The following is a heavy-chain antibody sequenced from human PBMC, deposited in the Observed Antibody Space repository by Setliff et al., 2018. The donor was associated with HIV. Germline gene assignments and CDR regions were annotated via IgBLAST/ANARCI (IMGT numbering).Heavy chain of an antibody. Sequence: GESLKISCKGSGYTFPHAWIGWVRQMPGKGLEWMGIIYLSDSDTRYSRSFQGQVTISVDQSITTAYLQWSSLKASDTAMYYCATSPGTYSDSSASYFDYWGQGTLVTVS. V-gene: IGHV5-51*01. CDR1: GYTFPHAW. CDR3: ATSPGTYSDSSASYFDY. D-gene: IGHD6-6*01. J-gene: IGHJ4*02. CDR2: IYLSDSDT.